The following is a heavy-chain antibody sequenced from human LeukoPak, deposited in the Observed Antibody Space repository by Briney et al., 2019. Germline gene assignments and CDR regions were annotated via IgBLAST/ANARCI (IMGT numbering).Heavy chain of an antibody. CDR3: ARIMRDVGVRDY. CDR1: GFTFSNYW. V-gene: IGHV3-7*01. CDR2: INQDGSQK. J-gene: IGHJ4*02. D-gene: IGHD5-24*01. Sequence: PGGSLRLSCAASGFTFSNYWMNWVRQAPGKGLEWVANINQDGSQKEYVDSVKGRFTISRDNAKNLLYLQMNSLRAEDTAVYYCARIMRDVGVRDYWGQETLVTVSS.